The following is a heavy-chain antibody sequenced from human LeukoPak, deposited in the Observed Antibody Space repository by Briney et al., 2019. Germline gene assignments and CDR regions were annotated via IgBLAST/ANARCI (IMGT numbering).Heavy chain of an antibody. V-gene: IGHV4-39*07. CDR3: AGLVGRYSSGLYYYYFDY. J-gene: IGHJ4*02. D-gene: IGHD3-22*01. CDR1: GGSISSGGYY. CDR2: MYLSGTT. Sequence: SETLSLTRTVSGGSISSGGYYWSWIRQPPGKGLEWIGEMYLSGTTHSNPSVKSRVTISIDKSKNQFFLNLSSVTAADTAVYYCAGLVGRYSSGLYYYYFDYWGQGTLVTVSS.